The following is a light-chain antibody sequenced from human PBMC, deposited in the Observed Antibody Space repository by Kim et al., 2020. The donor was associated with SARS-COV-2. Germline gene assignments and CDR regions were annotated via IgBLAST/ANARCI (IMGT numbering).Light chain of an antibody. V-gene: IGKV3-15*01. CDR2: GAS. Sequence: SVSPGERATLSCRASQSVGSFLAWYQQKPGQAPRLLIYGASTRATGIPARFSGSGSGTEFTLTISSLQSEDFAVYYCQQYNDWRTFGQGTKVDIK. CDR3: QQYNDWRT. J-gene: IGKJ1*01. CDR1: QSVGSF.